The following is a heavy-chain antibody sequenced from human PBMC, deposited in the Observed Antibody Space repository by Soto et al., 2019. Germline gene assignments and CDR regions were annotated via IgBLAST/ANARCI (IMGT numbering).Heavy chain of an antibody. CDR3: AREYTAWPLAYGLDV. CDR2: ISSRSDI. Sequence: XLSLRLSCVGSGFSFSTYSINWVRQAPGKGLEWVSSISSRSDIYYADSVKGRFTISRDNAKNSVSLQMNSLRAEDTAVYYCAREYTAWPLAYGLDVWGQGTTVTVSS. V-gene: IGHV3-21*01. D-gene: IGHD2-2*02. J-gene: IGHJ6*02. CDR1: GFSFSTYS.